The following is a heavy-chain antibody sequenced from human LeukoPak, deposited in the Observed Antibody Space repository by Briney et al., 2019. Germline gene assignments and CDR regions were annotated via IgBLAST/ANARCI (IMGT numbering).Heavy chain of an antibody. Sequence: PGGSLRLSCAASGFTCSGYAMDWVRQDPGKGLEWVADISYDGSNKYYVDSVKGRFTISRDNSKNTLYLEMNRLRAEDTAVYYCGRAGKEAHYDFWSGDPIHYYYYYYMDVWGKGTTVTVSS. V-gene: IGHV3-30*01. CDR1: GFTCSGYA. J-gene: IGHJ6*03. D-gene: IGHD3-3*01. CDR3: GRAGKEAHYDFWSGDPIHYYYYYYMDV. CDR2: ISYDGSNK.